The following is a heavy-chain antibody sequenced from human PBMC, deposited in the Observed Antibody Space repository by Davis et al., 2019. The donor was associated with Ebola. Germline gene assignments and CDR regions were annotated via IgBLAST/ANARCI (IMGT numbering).Heavy chain of an antibody. D-gene: IGHD2/OR15-2a*01. V-gene: IGHV5-51*01. Sequence: GESLKISCKGSGYSFISYWIGWVRQMPGKGLEWMGIIYPGDSDTRYSPSFQGQVTISADTSISTAYLQWSSLKASDTAIYYCARHIGRGSFFYYGMDVWGQGTTVTVSS. CDR3: ARHIGRGSFFYYGMDV. CDR2: IYPGDSDT. CDR1: GYSFISYW. J-gene: IGHJ6*02.